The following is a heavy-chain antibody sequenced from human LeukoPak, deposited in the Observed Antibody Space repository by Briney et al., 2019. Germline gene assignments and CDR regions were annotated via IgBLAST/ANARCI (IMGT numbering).Heavy chain of an antibody. CDR2: ISAYNGNT. CDR3: ARTHCYGDFLGYMDV. V-gene: IGHV1-18*01. D-gene: IGHD4-17*01. Sequence: ASVKVSCKASGYTFTSYGISWVRQAPGQGLEWMGWISAYNGNTNYAQKLQGRVTMTTDTSTSTAYMELSSLRSEDTAVYYCARTHCYGDFLGYMDVWGKGTTVTISS. CDR1: GYTFTSYG. J-gene: IGHJ6*03.